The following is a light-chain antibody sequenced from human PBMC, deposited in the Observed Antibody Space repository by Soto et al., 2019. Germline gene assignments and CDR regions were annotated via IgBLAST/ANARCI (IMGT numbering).Light chain of an antibody. CDR2: ATS. Sequence: EIPLTQSPSSLAASVGDRLTLTCRASRNVSIYLNWYQHKPGKGPTLLIHATSNLQIGVPSRFSGSGSGTEFTLTISCLQSEDFATYYCQQYTSYPWTFGQGTKVDI. V-gene: IGKV1-39*01. CDR3: QQYTSYPWT. CDR1: RNVSIY. J-gene: IGKJ1*01.